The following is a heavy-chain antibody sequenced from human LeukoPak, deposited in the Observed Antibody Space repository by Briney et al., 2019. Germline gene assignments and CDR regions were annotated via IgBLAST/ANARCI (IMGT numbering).Heavy chain of an antibody. V-gene: IGHV3-21*01. D-gene: IGHD6-19*01. CDR2: ISHTGSSI. CDR3: VRDHPSGWYNY. CDR1: GLTFISSS. J-gene: IGHJ4*02. Sequence: RGSLRLSCSASGLTFISSSIDSVRQAPGKGLERVSFISHTGSSIYCEDSVKGRFPTSRDNAKNSLYLRVNSLRAGDAAVYYCVRDHPSGWYNYWNRGTLLTVSS.